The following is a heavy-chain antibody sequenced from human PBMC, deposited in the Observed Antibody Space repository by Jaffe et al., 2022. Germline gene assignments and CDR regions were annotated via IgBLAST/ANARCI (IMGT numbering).Heavy chain of an antibody. CDR2: ISGSGGST. Sequence: EVQLLESGGGLVQPGGSLRLSCAASGFTFSSYAMSWVRQAPGKGLEWVSAISGSGGSTYYADSVKGRFTISRDNSKNTLYLQMNSLRAEDTAVYYCAKDLVRKGDYGDYASFDYWGQGTLVTVSS. CDR1: GFTFSSYA. V-gene: IGHV3-23*01. CDR3: AKDLVRKGDYGDYASFDY. D-gene: IGHD4-17*01. J-gene: IGHJ4*02.